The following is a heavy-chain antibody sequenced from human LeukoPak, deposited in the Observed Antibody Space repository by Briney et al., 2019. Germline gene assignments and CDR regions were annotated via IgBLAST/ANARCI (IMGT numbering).Heavy chain of an antibody. J-gene: IGHJ6*02. Sequence: PSETLCLTCTASGGSISSSSYYWGWIRQPPGKGLEWIGSIYYSGSTYYNPSLKSRVTISVDTSKNQFSLKLSSVTAADTAVYYCATDRGPDYGDNTTSYYYYGMDVWGQGTTVTVSS. CDR3: ATDRGPDYGDNTTSYYYYGMDV. D-gene: IGHD4-17*01. CDR2: IYYSGST. CDR1: GGSISSSSYY. V-gene: IGHV4-39*01.